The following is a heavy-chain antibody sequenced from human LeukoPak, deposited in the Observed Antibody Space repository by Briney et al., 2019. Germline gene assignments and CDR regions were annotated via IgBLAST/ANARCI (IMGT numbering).Heavy chain of an antibody. D-gene: IGHD6-6*01. CDR2: VYYIGTT. CDR1: GGSVSSPNSY. V-gene: IGHV4-61*01. J-gene: IGHJ5*02. Sequence: PSETLSLTCIVSGGSVSSPNSYWSWMRQPPGKGLVWIGNVYYIGTTTYNSSLQSRVTISIDTSKNQFSLEVTSVTAADTAVYYCARNTSSSPWFDPWGQGTLVTVSS. CDR3: ARNTSSSPWFDP.